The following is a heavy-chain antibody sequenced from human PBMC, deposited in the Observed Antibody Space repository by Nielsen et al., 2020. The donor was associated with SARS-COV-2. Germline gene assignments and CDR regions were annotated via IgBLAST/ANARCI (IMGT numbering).Heavy chain of an antibody. CDR1: GFTFSSYA. CDR2: ISGSGGST. D-gene: IGHD3-16*01. CDR3: AKDADWLGDKMYYFDY. V-gene: IGHV3-23*01. Sequence: GESLKISCAASGFTFSSYAMSWVRQAPGKGLEWVSAISGSGGSTYYADSVKGRFTISRDNSKNTLYLQMNSLRAGDTAVYYCAKDADWLGDKMYYFDYWGQGTLVTVSS. J-gene: IGHJ4*02.